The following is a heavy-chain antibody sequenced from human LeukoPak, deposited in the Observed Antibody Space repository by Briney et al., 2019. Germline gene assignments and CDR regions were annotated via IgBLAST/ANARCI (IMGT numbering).Heavy chain of an antibody. CDR3: ARSSGWWSLDY. CDR2: FDTGFGA. J-gene: IGHJ4*02. V-gene: IGHV3-23*01. CDR1: GFTFSTAS. Sequence: AGGSLRLSCAASGFTFSTASLPWVRQAPGRGLEWVSAFDTGFGAYYPDSLKGRFTISRDNSKNTLFLQMNSLRAEDTAVYYCARSSGWWSLDYWGQGTLVTVSS. D-gene: IGHD6-19*01.